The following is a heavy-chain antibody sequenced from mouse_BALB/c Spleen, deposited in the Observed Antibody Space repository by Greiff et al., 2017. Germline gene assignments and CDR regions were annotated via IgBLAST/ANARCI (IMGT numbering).Heavy chain of an antibody. CDR3: ARFITTVEGFAY. CDR2: ISSGGGNT. V-gene: IGHV5-9*03. CDR1: GFTFSSYT. J-gene: IGHJ3*01. D-gene: IGHD1-1*01. Sequence: EVNVVESGGGLVKPGGSLKLSCAASGFTFSSYTMSWVRQTPEKRLEWVATISSGGGNTYYPDSVKGRFTISRDNAKNNLYLQMSSLRSEDTALYYCARFITTVEGFAYWGQGTLVTVSA.